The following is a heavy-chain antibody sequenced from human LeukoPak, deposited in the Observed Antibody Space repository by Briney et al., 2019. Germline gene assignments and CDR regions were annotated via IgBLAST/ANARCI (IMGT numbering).Heavy chain of an antibody. CDR2: INPNDGDT. Sequence: GASVKVSCKASGYTFTDYYMHWVRQAPGQGFEWMGWINPNDGDTNYAQKFQGWVTMTRDTSISTAYMELSRLRSDDTAVYYCAREKCSSTSCYNYFDYWGQGTLVTVSS. CDR1: GYTFTDYY. V-gene: IGHV1-2*04. CDR3: AREKCSSTSCYNYFDY. D-gene: IGHD2-2*02. J-gene: IGHJ4*02.